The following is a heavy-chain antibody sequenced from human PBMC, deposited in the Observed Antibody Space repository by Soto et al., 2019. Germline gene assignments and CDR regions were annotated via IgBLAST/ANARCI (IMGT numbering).Heavy chain of an antibody. J-gene: IGHJ6*02. CDR1: GYTFTSYD. CDR2: MNPNSGNT. Sequence: QVQLVQSGAEVKKPGASVKVSCKASGYTFTSYDINWVRQATGQGLEWMGWMNPNSGNTGYAQKFAGRVPITRNTSRSTASMELSSLSYEDTAVYYCARELGEYDYVWVRYRSPYGMDVWGQGTTVTVSS. V-gene: IGHV1-8*01. CDR3: ARELGEYDYVWVRYRSPYGMDV. D-gene: IGHD3-16*02.